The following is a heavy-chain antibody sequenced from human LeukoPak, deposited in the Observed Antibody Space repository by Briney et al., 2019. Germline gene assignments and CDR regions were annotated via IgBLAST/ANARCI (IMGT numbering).Heavy chain of an antibody. V-gene: IGHV3-11*04. J-gene: IGHJ4*02. D-gene: IGHD3-22*01. CDR1: GFSFIDYY. CDR3: ARDTYYYDSSGRPRVRRDFDY. Sequence: GGSLRLSCVASGFSFIDYYMSWIRQAPGKGLEWISYISNSGSTEYFADSVKGRFTISRDNAKNSLYLQMNSLRAEDTAVYYCARDTYYYDSSGRPRVRRDFDYWGQGTLVTVSS. CDR2: ISNSGSTE.